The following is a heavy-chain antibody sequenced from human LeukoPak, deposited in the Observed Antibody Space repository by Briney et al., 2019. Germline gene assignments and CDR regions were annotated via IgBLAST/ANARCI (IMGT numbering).Heavy chain of an antibody. J-gene: IGHJ4*02. Sequence: ASVKISCKASGYTFTSYGISWVRQAPGQGLERMGWISAYNGNTNYAQKLQGRVTMTTDTSTSTAYMELRSLRSDDTAVYYCARADDYYDSSGDLFDYWGLGTLVTVSS. CDR3: ARADDYYDSSGDLFDY. V-gene: IGHV1-18*01. D-gene: IGHD3-22*01. CDR1: GYTFTSYG. CDR2: ISAYNGNT.